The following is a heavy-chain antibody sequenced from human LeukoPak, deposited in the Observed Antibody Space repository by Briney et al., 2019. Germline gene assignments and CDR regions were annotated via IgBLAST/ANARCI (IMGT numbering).Heavy chain of an antibody. CDR1: GFTFSSYA. J-gene: IGHJ4*02. Sequence: PGGSLRLSCAASGFTFSSYAMSWVRQAPGKGLEWVSAISGSGGSTYYADSVKGRFTISRDNSKNTLYLQMNSLRAEDTAVYYCAKGGAEQWLVRDYYFDYWGQGTLVTVSS. D-gene: IGHD6-19*01. CDR3: AKGGAEQWLVRDYYFDY. CDR2: ISGSGGST. V-gene: IGHV3-23*01.